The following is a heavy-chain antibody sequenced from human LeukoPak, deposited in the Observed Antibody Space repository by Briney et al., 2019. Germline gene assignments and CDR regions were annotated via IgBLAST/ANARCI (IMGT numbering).Heavy chain of an antibody. V-gene: IGHV1-69*05. CDR2: IIPIFGTA. CDR3: ARHSGSYYYYYMDV. D-gene: IGHD1-26*01. CDR1: GGTFSSYA. Sequence: ASVKVSCKASGGTFSSYAISWVRQAPGQGLEWMGGIIPIFGTANYAQKFQGRVTITTDESTSTAYMELSSLRSEDTAVYYCARHSGSYYYYYMDVWGKGATVTVSS. J-gene: IGHJ6*03.